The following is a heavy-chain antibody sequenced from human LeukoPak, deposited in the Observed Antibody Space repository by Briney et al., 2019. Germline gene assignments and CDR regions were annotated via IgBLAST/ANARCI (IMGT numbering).Heavy chain of an antibody. V-gene: IGHV4-39*01. CDR1: GGSISSSSYY. J-gene: IGHJ4*02. Sequence: SETLSLTCTVSGGSISSSSYYWGWIRQPPGKGLEWIGSIYYSGSTYYNPSLKSRVTISVDTSKNQFSLKLSSVTAADTAVYYCARSGGFLDYWGQGTLVTVSS. D-gene: IGHD3-10*01. CDR2: IYYSGST. CDR3: ARSGGFLDY.